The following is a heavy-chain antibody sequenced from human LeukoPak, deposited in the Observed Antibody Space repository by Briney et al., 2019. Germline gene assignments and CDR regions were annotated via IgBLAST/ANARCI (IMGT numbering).Heavy chain of an antibody. J-gene: IGHJ4*02. V-gene: IGHV3-48*04. Sequence: GGSLRLSCAASGFSFSTYSMNWVRQAPGKGLEWGSYISSSSSTIYYADSVKGRFTISRDNAKNSLYLQMNSLRAEDTAVYYCASRSDYWGQGTLVTVSS. CDR2: ISSSSSTI. CDR3: ASRSDY. CDR1: GFSFSTYS.